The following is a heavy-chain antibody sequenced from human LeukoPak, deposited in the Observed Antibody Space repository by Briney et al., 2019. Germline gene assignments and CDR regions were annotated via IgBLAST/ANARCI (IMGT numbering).Heavy chain of an antibody. D-gene: IGHD4-17*01. V-gene: IGHV4-59*01. CDR3: ERANPLYGDYHLHY. Sequence: SVTLSLTCTVSGGSIGGYYWTWIRQPPGKGLDWIGFVYYNGNTRYNPSLKSRVTISVDTSENQFSLKLTSVTAADTAIYSCERANPLYGDYHLHYWGPGSLVTVSS. CDR1: GGSIGGYY. CDR2: VYYNGNT. J-gene: IGHJ4*02.